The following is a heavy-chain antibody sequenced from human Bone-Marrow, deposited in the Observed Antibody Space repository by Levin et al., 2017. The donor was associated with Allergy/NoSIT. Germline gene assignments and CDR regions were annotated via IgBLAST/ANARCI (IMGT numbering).Heavy chain of an antibody. CDR1: GFTFNTYG. Sequence: GGSLRLSCIASGFTFNTYGMHWVRQAPGKGLEWVAVISYDGSNEYYADAVKGRFTISRDNSKGTLYLQINSLRAEDTAVYYCAKDGGTGPTMFHYWGQGTLVTVSS. V-gene: IGHV3-30*18. J-gene: IGHJ4*02. CDR3: AKDGGTGPTMFHY. CDR2: ISYDGSNE. D-gene: IGHD1-1*01.